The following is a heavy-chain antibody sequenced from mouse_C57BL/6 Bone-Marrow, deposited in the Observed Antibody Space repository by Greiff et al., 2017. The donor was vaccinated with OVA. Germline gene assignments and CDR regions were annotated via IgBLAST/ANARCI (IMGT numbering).Heavy chain of an antibody. D-gene: IGHD1-1*01. V-gene: IGHV3-6*01. CDR3: ARGVYYYGSSYPFDY. Sequence: EVKLVESGPGLVKPSQSLSLTCSVTGYSITSGYYWNWIRQFPGNKLEWMGYISYDGSNNYNPSLKNRISITRDTSKNQFFLKLNSVTTEDTATYYCARGVYYYGSSYPFDYWGQGTTLTVSS. CDR1: GYSITSGYY. CDR2: ISYDGSN. J-gene: IGHJ2*01.